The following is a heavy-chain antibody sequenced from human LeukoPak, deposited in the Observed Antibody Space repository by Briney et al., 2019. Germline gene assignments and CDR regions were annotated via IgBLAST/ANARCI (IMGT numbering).Heavy chain of an antibody. CDR2: ISAYNGNT. CDR1: GYTFTSYA. Sequence: ASVKVSCKASGYTFTSYAMDWVRQAPGQRLEWMGWISAYNGNTNYAQKLQGRVTMTTDTSTSTAYMELRSLRSDDTAVYYCARDIGPHYDFWSGYYIGFDYWGQGTLVTVSS. D-gene: IGHD3-3*01. V-gene: IGHV1-18*01. CDR3: ARDIGPHYDFWSGYYIGFDY. J-gene: IGHJ4*02.